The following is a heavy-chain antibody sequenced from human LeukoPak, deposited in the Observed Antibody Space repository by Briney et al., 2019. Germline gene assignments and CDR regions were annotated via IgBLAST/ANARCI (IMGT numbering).Heavy chain of an antibody. V-gene: IGHV4-59*08. CDR1: GGSVSSDY. Sequence: SETLSLTCTVSGGSVSSDYWNWIRQPPGKGLEWIGYIHNNGNTNDNPSLKSRVTISMDASKNRFSLRLSSVTAADTALYYCARRSTYGFFDYWGQGTLVTVSS. D-gene: IGHD4-17*01. CDR3: ARRSTYGFFDY. J-gene: IGHJ4*02. CDR2: IHNNGNT.